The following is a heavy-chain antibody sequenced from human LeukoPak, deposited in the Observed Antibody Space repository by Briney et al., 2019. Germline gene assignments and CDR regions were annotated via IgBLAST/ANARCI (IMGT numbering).Heavy chain of an antibody. J-gene: IGHJ4*02. CDR1: GFTLSSYA. CDR2: ISYDGSNK. CDR3: ARANGGLFYGDYYFDY. D-gene: IGHD4-17*01. Sequence: GGSLRLSCAASGFTLSSYAMSWVRQAPGKGLEWVAVISYDGSNKYYADSVKGRFTISRDNSKNTLYLQMNSLRAEDTAVYYCARANGGLFYGDYYFDYWGQGTLVTVSS. V-gene: IGHV3-30-3*01.